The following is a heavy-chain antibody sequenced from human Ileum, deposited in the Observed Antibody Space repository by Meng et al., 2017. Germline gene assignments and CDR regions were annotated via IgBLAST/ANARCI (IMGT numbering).Heavy chain of an antibody. CDR3: VNLVGWGSYYPPTNF. V-gene: IGHV3-7*01. Sequence: GGSLRPSCAASGFPFSTYWMGWVRQAPGKGREWLANIEGNGRPMYSVASGKGRFIISRDNAKSSLYLQMKSLRAEDTAVYYFVNLVGWGSYYPPTNFWGQGTMVTVSS. D-gene: IGHD3-10*01. CDR2: IEGNGRPM. J-gene: IGHJ4*02. CDR1: GFPFSTYW.